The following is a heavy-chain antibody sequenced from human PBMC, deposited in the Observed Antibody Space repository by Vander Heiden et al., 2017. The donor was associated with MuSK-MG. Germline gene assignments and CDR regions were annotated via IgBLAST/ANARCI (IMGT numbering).Heavy chain of an antibody. CDR1: GSTFRFYG. D-gene: IGHD3-22*01. CDR3: AKLAEWDVGDYSADY. J-gene: IGHJ4*02. V-gene: IGHV3-30*02. CDR2: IRFDGNDK. Sequence: VQLVESGEGVVQPVGSLRLSGEASGSTFRFYGMHWVRQAPGKGLEWVAFIRFDGNDKYYADSGKGRFTISRDNAKNTLYMQMNRLRTEETAVYYCAKLAEWDVGDYSADYWCRGTMVTVCS.